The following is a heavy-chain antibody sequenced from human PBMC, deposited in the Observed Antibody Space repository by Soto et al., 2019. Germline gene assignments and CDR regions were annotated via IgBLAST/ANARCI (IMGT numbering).Heavy chain of an antibody. CDR1: GFTLSRYC. CDR2: ISGSGGST. V-gene: IGHV3-23*01. Sequence: GGALTISCAGSGFTLSRYCISLGRQAPGKGLEWGSAISGSGGSTYYADSGKGRFTVPRDNARKSLYLQMNSLRAEDTAVYYCAREPYYYPSGYWAKGSLDTVSS. CDR3: AREPYYYPSGY. J-gene: IGHJ4*02. D-gene: IGHD3-10*01.